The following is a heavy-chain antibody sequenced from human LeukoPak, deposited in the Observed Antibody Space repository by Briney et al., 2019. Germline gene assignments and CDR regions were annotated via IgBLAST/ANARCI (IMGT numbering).Heavy chain of an antibody. CDR2: ISSSSSPI. CDR1: GFTFSSYS. V-gene: IGHV3-48*01. D-gene: IGHD1-1*01. Sequence: QSGGSLRLSCAASGFTFSSYSMSWVRQAPGKGLEWVSYISSSSSPIYYSDSVKGRFTISRDNAKNSLYLEMNSLRAEDTAVYYCARELSGTLGFDYWGRGTLVTVSS. CDR3: ARELSGTLGFDY. J-gene: IGHJ4*02.